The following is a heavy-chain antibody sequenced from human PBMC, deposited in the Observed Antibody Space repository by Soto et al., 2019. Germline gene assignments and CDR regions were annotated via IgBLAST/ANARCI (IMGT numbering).Heavy chain of an antibody. CDR3: AREGAASYSYYYGTDV. J-gene: IGHJ6*02. CDR1: GGSISSGDSY. V-gene: IGHV4-30-4*01. CDR2: TYHSGST. Sequence: QVQLQESGPGLVKPSQTLSLTCTVSGGSISSGDSYWSWIRQSPGRGLEWIGYTYHSGSTYYNPSLKSRVAISVDTSKNQFSLKLNSVTAADTAVYYCAREGAASYSYYYGTDVWGQGTTVTVSS. D-gene: IGHD3-16*01.